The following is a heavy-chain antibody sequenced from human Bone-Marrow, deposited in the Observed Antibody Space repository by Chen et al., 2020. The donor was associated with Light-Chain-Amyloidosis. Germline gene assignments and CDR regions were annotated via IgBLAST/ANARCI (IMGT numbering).Heavy chain of an antibody. Sequence: QVQLQESGPRLVKPSETLSLTCTVSGGSIFTSYWSWIRQTPGQGLDWIGYVHHTGGTYYNPCLRCRVSMSGDLSKTQVSLRDTSVTTEDTDVYFCARECRDNHQHNWFDPLGQGALVIVSA. CDR2: VHHTGGT. V-gene: IGHV4-59*01. CDR3: ARECRDNHQHNWFDP. D-gene: IGHD2-2*01. J-gene: IGHJ5*02. CDR1: GGSIFTSY.